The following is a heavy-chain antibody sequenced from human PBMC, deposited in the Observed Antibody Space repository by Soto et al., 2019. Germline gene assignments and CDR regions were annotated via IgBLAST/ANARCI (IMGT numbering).Heavy chain of an antibody. CDR1: GGTFSSYA. J-gene: IGHJ4*02. CDR2: IIPIFGTA. Sequence: GASVKVSCKASGGTFSSYAISWVRQAPGQGLEWMGGIIPIFGTANYAQKFQGRVTITADESTSTAYMELSSLRSEDTAVYYCARVSSYGRAPFDYCGPGPLVTVSS. CDR3: ARVSSYGRAPFDY. V-gene: IGHV1-69*13. D-gene: IGHD5-18*01.